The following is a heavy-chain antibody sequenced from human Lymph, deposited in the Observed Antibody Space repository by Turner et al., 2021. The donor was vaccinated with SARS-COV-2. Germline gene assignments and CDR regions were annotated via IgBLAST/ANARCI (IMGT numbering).Heavy chain of an antibody. Sequence: EVQLVGSGGGLVKPGGALRVSCAASGFPFSTYSMNWVRQAPGKGLEWISSISSSSSYIYYADSVKGRFTISRDDAKNSLYLQMNSLRAEDTAVYYCARDIPTTADYFDYWGQGTLVTVSS. CDR1: GFPFSTYS. V-gene: IGHV3-21*01. CDR3: ARDIPTTADYFDY. J-gene: IGHJ4*02. D-gene: IGHD4-17*01. CDR2: ISSSSSYI.